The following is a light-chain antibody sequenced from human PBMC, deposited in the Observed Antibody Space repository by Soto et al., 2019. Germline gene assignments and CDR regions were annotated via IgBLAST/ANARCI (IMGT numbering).Light chain of an antibody. V-gene: IGLV1-40*01. CDR1: SSNIGAGYD. Sequence: QSVLTQPPSVSGAPGQRVTISCTGSSSNIGAGYDVHWYLQVPGTAPKLLIYGDTNRPSGVPDRFSGSRSGTSTSLAITGLQAEDEGDYYCQSYDRRLGGVVFGGGTQLTVL. CDR2: GDT. J-gene: IGLJ2*01. CDR3: QSYDRRLGGVV.